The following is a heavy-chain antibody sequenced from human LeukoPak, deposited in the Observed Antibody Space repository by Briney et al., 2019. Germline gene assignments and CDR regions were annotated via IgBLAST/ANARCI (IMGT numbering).Heavy chain of an antibody. CDR1: GYTFTSYG. V-gene: IGHV1-18*01. D-gene: IGHD3-22*01. CDR3: ARAGDSSGYYYNWFDP. J-gene: IGHJ5*02. Sequence: ASVKVSCKASGYTFTSYGISWVRQAPGQGLEWMGWISAYSGNTNYAQKLQGRVTMTTDTSTSTAYMELRSLRSDDTAVYYCARAGDSSGYYYNWFDPWGQGTLVTVSS. CDR2: ISAYSGNT.